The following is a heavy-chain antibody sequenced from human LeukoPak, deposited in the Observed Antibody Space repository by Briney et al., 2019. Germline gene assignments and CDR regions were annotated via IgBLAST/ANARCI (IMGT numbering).Heavy chain of an antibody. CDR1: GGSFSGYY. J-gene: IGHJ4*02. V-gene: IGHV4-34*01. Sequence: SETLSLTCAVYGGSFSGYYWSWIRQPPGKGLEWIGEINHSGSTNYNPSLKSRVTISVDTSKNQFSLKLSSVTAADTAVYYCARGPRGYGGNSDFDYWGQGTLVTVSS. CDR3: ARGPRGYGGNSDFDY. D-gene: IGHD4-23*01. CDR2: INHSGST.